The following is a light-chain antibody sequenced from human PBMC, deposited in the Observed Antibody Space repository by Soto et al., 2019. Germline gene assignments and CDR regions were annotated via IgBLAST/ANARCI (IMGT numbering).Light chain of an antibody. V-gene: IGKV1-33*01. Sequence: DLQMTQSPSSLSASVGDRVTITCQASQDISNYLNWYQQKPGKAPKLLIYDASNLETGVPSRFSGSGSGTDFTCSISSLQPEDIATYFCQQYDTFYTFGQGTKLEIK. CDR3: QQYDTFYT. CDR1: QDISNY. J-gene: IGKJ2*01. CDR2: DAS.